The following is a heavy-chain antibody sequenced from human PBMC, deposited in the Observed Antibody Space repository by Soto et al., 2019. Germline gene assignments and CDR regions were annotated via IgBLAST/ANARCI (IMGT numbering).Heavy chain of an antibody. CDR1: GGSISSGGYY. D-gene: IGHD3-10*01. CDR3: ARASMVRGVMYYGMDV. V-gene: IGHV4-31*03. J-gene: IGHJ6*02. CDR2: IYYSGST. Sequence: PSETLSLTCTVSGGSISSGGYYWSWIRQHPGKGLEWIGYIYYSGSTYYNPSLKSRVTISVDTSKNQFSLKLSSVTAADTAVYYCARASMVRGVMYYGMDVWGQGTTVSVSS.